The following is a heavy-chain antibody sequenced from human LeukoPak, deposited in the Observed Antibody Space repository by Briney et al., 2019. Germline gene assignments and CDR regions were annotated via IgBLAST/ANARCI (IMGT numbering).Heavy chain of an antibody. V-gene: IGHV3-30*18. J-gene: IGHJ4*02. CDR2: ISHDGSNQ. CDR3: AKDRQPGGMGDC. Sequence: GGSLRLSCAASGFTFSSYGMHWVRQAPGKGLEWVAVISHDGSNQYYADSVKGRFTISRGNSKNTLFLQMNSLRAEDTAVYYCAKDRQPGGMGDCWGQGTLVTVSS. CDR1: GFTFSSYG. D-gene: IGHD2-2*01.